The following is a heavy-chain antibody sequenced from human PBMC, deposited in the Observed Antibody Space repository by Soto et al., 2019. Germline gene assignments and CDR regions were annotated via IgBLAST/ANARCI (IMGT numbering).Heavy chain of an antibody. V-gene: IGHV4-39*01. CDR3: ARRTFNKRIFYSGLKPHVLAF. J-gene: IGHJ4*01. D-gene: IGHD6-19*01. Sequence: PSETLSLTCAVSGDSVSSSDYYWGWIRQPPGKGLEWIGSIYYSGSTYYNPSLQSRVAISVDTSKNQFSLKLKSVTAADTAIYYCARRTFNKRIFYSGLKPHVLAFWGHGAPVPVSS. CDR1: GDSVSSSDYY. CDR2: IYYSGST.